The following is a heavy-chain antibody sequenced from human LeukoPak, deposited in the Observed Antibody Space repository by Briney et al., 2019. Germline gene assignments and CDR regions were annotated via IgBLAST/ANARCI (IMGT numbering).Heavy chain of an antibody. CDR2: ISYDGSNK. CDR1: GFTFSSYG. J-gene: IGHJ6*03. Sequence: GGSLRLSCAASGFTFSSYGMHWVRQAPGKGLEWVAVISYDGSNKYYADSVKGRFTISRDNSKNTLYLQMNSLRAEDTAVYYCAKDRCSNGVGCYYYYMDVWGKGTTVTISS. CDR3: AKDRCSNGVGCYYYYMDV. V-gene: IGHV3-30*18. D-gene: IGHD2-8*01.